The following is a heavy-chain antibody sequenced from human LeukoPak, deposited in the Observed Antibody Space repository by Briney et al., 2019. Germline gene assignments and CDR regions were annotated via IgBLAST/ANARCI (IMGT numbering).Heavy chain of an antibody. D-gene: IGHD3-22*01. J-gene: IGHJ4*02. CDR3: AREDIVYYYDSSGPRPFDY. CDR1: GFTFSRYE. V-gene: IGHV3-48*03. Sequence: PGGSLRLSCAASGFTFSRYEMNWVRQAPGKGLEWVSYISSSGSTIYYADSVKGRFTISRDNAKNSLYLQMNSLRAEDTAVYYCAREDIVYYYDSSGPRPFDYWGQGTLVTVSS. CDR2: ISSSGSTI.